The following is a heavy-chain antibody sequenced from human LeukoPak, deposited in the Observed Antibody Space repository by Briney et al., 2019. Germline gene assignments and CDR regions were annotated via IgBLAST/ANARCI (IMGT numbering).Heavy chain of an antibody. CDR1: GFTFSSYS. CDR3: ASRSSVVDTGPG. D-gene: IGHD6-6*01. CDR2: IKQDGSEK. V-gene: IGHV3-7*01. J-gene: IGHJ4*02. Sequence: PGRSLRLSCSASGFTFSSYSMSWVRQAPGKGLEWVANIKQDGSEKYYVDSVKGRFTISRDNANNSLYLQMDSLRAEDTAVYYCASRSSVVDTGPGWGQGTLVTVSS.